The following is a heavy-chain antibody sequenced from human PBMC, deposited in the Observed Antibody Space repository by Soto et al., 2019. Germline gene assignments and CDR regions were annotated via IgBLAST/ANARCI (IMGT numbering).Heavy chain of an antibody. CDR3: AAYCTNGVCYNNNWFDP. CDR2: TYYRSKWYN. Sequence: PSQTLSLTCAISGDSVSSNSAAWNWIRQSPSRGLEWLGRTYYRSKWYNDYAVSVKSRITINPDTSKNQFSLKLSSVTAADTAVYYCAAYCTNGVCYNNNWFDPWGQGTLVTVSS. CDR1: GDSVSSNSAA. D-gene: IGHD2-8*01. V-gene: IGHV6-1*01. J-gene: IGHJ5*02.